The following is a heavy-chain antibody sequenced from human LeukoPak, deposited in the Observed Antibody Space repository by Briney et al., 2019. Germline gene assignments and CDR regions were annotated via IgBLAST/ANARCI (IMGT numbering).Heavy chain of an antibody. CDR1: GFTFDDYA. V-gene: IGHV3-9*01. CDR3: VKDRSSGHYFTDVFDV. J-gene: IGHJ3*01. D-gene: IGHD3-22*01. CDR2: IIWNSGSI. Sequence: TGRSLRLSCAASGFTFDDYAMHWVRQAPGKGLEWVSGIIWNSGSIGYADSVKGRFTISRDNAKNSLYLQMNSLRVEDTALYYCVKDRSSGHYFTDVFDVWGQGTMVTVSS.